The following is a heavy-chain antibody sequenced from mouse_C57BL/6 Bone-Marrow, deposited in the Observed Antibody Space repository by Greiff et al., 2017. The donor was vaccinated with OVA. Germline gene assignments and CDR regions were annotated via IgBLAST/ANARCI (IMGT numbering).Heavy chain of an antibody. CDR2: IDPSDSYT. CDR1: GYTFTSYW. J-gene: IGHJ2*01. V-gene: IGHV1-50*01. CDR3: ARGGPKNYFDY. Sequence: QVQLQQPGAELVKPGASVKLSCKASGYTFTSYWMQWVKQRPGQGLEWIGEIDPSDSYTNYNQKFKGKATLTVDTSSRTAYMQLSSLTSEDSAVYYCARGGPKNYFDYWGQGTTLTVSS. D-gene: IGHD3-3*01.